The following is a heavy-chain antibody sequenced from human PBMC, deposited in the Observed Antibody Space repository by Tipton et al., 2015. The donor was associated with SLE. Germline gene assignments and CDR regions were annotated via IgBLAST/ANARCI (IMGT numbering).Heavy chain of an antibody. V-gene: IGHV4-39*07. CDR3: ARGGASVLIRNCYFDY. D-gene: IGHD1-20*01. J-gene: IGHJ4*01. CDR1: GGSISSSNYY. Sequence: TLSLTCTVSGGSISSSNYYWGWISQPPGKGLEWIGSIYYSGSTYYNPSLKSRVSISVDTSKNQFFLNLHSVTAADTAVYYCARGGASVLIRNCYFDYWGQGSLVTVSS. CDR2: IYYSGST.